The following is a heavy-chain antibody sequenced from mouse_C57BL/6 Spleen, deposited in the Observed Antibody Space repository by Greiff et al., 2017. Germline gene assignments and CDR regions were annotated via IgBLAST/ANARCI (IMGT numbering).Heavy chain of an antibody. CDR2: IDPSDSYT. Sequence: QVQLQQPGAELVKPGASVKLSCKASGYTFTSYWMQWVKQRPGQGLEWIGEIDPSDSYTNYNQKFKGKATLTVDTSSSTAYMQLSSLTSEDSAVYYCARRLREGFAYWGQGTLVTVSA. J-gene: IGHJ3*01. CDR3: ARRLREGFAY. V-gene: IGHV1-50*01. D-gene: IGHD1-1*01. CDR1: GYTFTSYW.